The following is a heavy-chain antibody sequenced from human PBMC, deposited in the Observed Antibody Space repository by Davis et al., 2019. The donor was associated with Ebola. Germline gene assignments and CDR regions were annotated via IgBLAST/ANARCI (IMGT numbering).Heavy chain of an antibody. CDR3: ARDARIQLWLGNWFDP. V-gene: IGHV4-39*07. CDR2: IYYSGST. Sequence: SETLSLTCTVSGGSISSSSYYWGWIRQPPGMGLEWIGSIYYSGSTYYNPSLKSRVTISVDTSKNQFSLKLSSVTAADTAVYYCARDARIQLWLGNWFDPWGQGTLVTVSS. CDR1: GGSISSSSYY. D-gene: IGHD5-18*01. J-gene: IGHJ5*02.